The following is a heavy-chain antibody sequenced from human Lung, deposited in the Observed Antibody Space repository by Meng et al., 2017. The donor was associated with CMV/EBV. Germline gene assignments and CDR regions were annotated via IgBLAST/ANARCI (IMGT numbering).Heavy chain of an antibody. V-gene: IGHV1-46*01. CDR2: INPSGGST. CDR3: ARVGPAAGTGFFDY. D-gene: IGHD6-13*01. Sequence: ASVKVFCKASGYTFTSYYMHWVRQAPGQGLEWMGRINPSGGSTSYAQKFQGRVTMTRDTSTSTVYMGLSSLRSEDTAVYYCARVGPAAGTGFFDYWGQGTLVTVSS. CDR1: GYTFTSYY. J-gene: IGHJ4*02.